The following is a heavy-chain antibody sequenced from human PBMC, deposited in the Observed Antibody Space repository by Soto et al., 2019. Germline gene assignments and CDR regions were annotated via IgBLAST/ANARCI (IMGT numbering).Heavy chain of an antibody. CDR3: ARGPYSRGVGATNPSH. J-gene: IGHJ4*02. CDR2: ISSGIT. V-gene: IGHV4-34*01. Sequence: SETLSLTCAVYGGSSSGWYWTWIRQSPVKGLEWIGEISSGITNYNPSLKSRVTISADTSKNQFSLKLSSVTAADTAVYYCARGPYSRGVGATNPSHWGQATPVPVSP. CDR1: GGSSSGWY. D-gene: IGHD1-26*01.